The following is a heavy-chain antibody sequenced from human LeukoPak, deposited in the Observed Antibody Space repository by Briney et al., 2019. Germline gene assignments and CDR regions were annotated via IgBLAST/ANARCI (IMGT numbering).Heavy chain of an antibody. V-gene: IGHV1-2*02. D-gene: IGHD4-23*01. CDR3: ATNPYGGNALFDY. Sequence: ASVKVSCKASGYTFTGYYMHWVRQAPGQGLEWMGWINPNSGGTNYAQKFQGRVTMTRDTSISTAYMELRSLRSDDTAVYYCATNPYGGNALFDYWGQGTLVTVSS. CDR1: GYTFTGYY. J-gene: IGHJ4*02. CDR2: INPNSGGT.